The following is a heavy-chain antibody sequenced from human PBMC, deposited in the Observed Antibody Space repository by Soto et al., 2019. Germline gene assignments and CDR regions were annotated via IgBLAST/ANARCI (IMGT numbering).Heavy chain of an antibody. CDR3: ARSNIVVVVAATTWGYYYMDV. Sequence: QVQLQQWGAGLLKPSETLSLTCAVYGGSFSGYYWGWIRQPPGKGLEWIGEISHSGSTNHNPSLKSRVPISVDTSKNQFSLTLSSVTVADTAVYYCARSNIVVVVAATTWGYYYMDVWGKGTTVTVSS. CDR1: GGSFSGYY. CDR2: ISHSGST. J-gene: IGHJ6*03. V-gene: IGHV4-34*01. D-gene: IGHD2-15*01.